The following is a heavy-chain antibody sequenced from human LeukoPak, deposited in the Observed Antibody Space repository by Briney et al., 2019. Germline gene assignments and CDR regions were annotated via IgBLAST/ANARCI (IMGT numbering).Heavy chain of an antibody. CDR2: ISSSSSYI. J-gene: IGHJ5*02. CDR1: GFTFSSYS. Sequence: GGSLRLSCAASGFTFSSYSMNWVRQAPGEGLEWVSSISSSSSYIYYADSVKGRFTISRDNAKNSLYLQMNSLRAEDTAVYYCARGGYYDSSGYTYSWFDPWGQGTLVTVSS. D-gene: IGHD3-22*01. V-gene: IGHV3-21*01. CDR3: ARGGYYDSSGYTYSWFDP.